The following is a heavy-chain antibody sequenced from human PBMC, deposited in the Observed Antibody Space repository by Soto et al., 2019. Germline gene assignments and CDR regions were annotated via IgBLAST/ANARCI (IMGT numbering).Heavy chain of an antibody. J-gene: IGHJ3*02. Sequence: SVKVSCKASGYTFTSYGISRVRQAPGQGLEWMGRIIPILGIANYAQKFQGRVTITADKSTSTAYMELSSLRSEDTAVYYCVAPLHAFDIWGQGTMVTVSS. CDR1: GYTFTSYG. CDR2: IIPILGIA. CDR3: VAPLHAFDI. V-gene: IGHV1-69*04.